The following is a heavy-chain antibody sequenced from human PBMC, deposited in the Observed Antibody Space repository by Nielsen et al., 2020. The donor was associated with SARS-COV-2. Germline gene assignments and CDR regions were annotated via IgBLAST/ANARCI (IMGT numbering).Heavy chain of an antibody. Sequence: RQAPGKGLEWIGYIYYSGSTNYNPSLKSRVTISVDTSKNQFSLKLSSVTAADTAVYYCASRPYYYGSALLDVWGKGTTVTVSS. V-gene: IGHV4-59*01. J-gene: IGHJ6*04. D-gene: IGHD3-10*01. CDR3: ASRPYYYGSALLDV. CDR2: IYYSGST.